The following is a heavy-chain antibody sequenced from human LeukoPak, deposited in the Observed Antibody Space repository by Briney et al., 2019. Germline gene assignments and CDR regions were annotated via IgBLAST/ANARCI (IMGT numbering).Heavy chain of an antibody. CDR2: IFPGDSET. CDR3: ATSESQTKFDY. CDR1: GYSFTSCW. Sequence: GESLKISCKGSGYSFTSCWIGWVRQMPGKGLEWMGIIFPGDSETIYSPSFQGQVTISADKSINTAYLQWSSLKASDTAMYYCATSESQTKFDYWGQGTLVTASS. D-gene: IGHD1/OR15-1a*01. V-gene: IGHV5-51*01. J-gene: IGHJ4*02.